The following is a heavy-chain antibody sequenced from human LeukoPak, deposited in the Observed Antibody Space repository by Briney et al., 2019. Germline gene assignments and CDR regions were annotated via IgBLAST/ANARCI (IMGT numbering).Heavy chain of an antibody. CDR2: INSDGSIT. J-gene: IGHJ3*02. CDR1: GFXFSGYW. V-gene: IGHV3-74*01. D-gene: IGHD4-23*01. Sequence: GGSLRLSCAASGFXFSGYWIHWVRQAPGKGLVWVSRINSDGSITSYADSVKGRFTISRDNAKNTLYLQMNSLRAEDTAVYYCAREPVVTKACDIWGQGTMVTVSS. CDR3: AREPVVTKACDI.